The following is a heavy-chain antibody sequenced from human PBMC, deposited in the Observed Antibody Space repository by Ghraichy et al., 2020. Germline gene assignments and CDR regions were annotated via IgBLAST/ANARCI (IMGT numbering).Heavy chain of an antibody. V-gene: IGHV4-34*01. J-gene: IGHJ4*02. CDR1: GGSFSGYY. Sequence: SQTLSLTCAVYGGSFSGYYWSWIRQPPGKGLEWIGEINHSGSTNYNPSLKSRVTISVDTSKNQFSLKLSSVTAADTAVYYCARGWGYIVVVPAAILFDYWGQGTLVTVSS. CDR2: INHSGST. D-gene: IGHD2-2*01. CDR3: ARGWGYIVVVPAAILFDY.